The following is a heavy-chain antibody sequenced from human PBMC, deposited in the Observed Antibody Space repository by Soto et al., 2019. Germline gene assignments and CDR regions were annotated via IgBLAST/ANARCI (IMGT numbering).Heavy chain of an antibody. CDR3: AKAPPVGKNPLLWFGELLAWDY. D-gene: IGHD3-10*01. CDR1: GLTFSSYA. J-gene: IGHJ4*02. Sequence: GGSLRLSCAASGLTFSSYAMSWVRQAPGKGLEWVSAISGSGGSTYYADSVKGRFTISRDNSKNTLYLQMNSLRAEDTAVYYCAKAPPVGKNPLLWFGELLAWDYWGQGTLVTVSS. V-gene: IGHV3-23*01. CDR2: ISGSGGST.